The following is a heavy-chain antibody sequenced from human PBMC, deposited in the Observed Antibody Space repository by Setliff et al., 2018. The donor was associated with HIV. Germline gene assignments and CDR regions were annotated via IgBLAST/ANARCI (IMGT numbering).Heavy chain of an antibody. CDR1: GGSISGYF. CDR3: AREPKGGDDRALDY. D-gene: IGHD3-16*01. Sequence: PSETLSLTCTVSGGSISGYFWSWIRQPAGKGLEWIGRTFTSGITNYSPSLKSRVTTTVDTSKNQFSLNLTSVTAADTAVYYCAREPKGGDDRALDYWGQGTLVTVS. CDR2: TFTSGIT. J-gene: IGHJ4*02. V-gene: IGHV4-4*07.